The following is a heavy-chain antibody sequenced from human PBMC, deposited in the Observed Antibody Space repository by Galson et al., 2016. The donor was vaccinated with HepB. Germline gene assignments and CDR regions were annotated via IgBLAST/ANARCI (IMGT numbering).Heavy chain of an antibody. Sequence: SLTCSVSGGSISRSSDYWGWIRQPPGKGLEWIGTIYYSGSTYYNPSLNSRVTISVDTSKNQFSLKVSSVTAADTAVYYCARAVWLPLSGMDVWGRGTMVTVSS. V-gene: IGHV4-39*07. J-gene: IGHJ6*02. CDR1: GGSISRSSDY. CDR2: IYYSGST. CDR3: ARAVWLPLSGMDV. D-gene: IGHD3-10*01.